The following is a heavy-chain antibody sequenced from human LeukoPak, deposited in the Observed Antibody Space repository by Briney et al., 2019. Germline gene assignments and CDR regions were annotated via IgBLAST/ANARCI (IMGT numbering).Heavy chain of an antibody. CDR3: ARDRPETTVTSLDY. CDR2: INPNSGDT. CDR1: GYTFTGYY. V-gene: IGHV1-2*02. Sequence: ASVKVSCKASGYTFTGYYMHWVRQAPGQGLEWMGWINPNSGDTNYAQKFQGRVTMTRDTSINTAYMELSRLRSDDTAVYYCARDRPETTVTSLDYWGQGTLVTVSS. D-gene: IGHD4-17*01. J-gene: IGHJ4*02.